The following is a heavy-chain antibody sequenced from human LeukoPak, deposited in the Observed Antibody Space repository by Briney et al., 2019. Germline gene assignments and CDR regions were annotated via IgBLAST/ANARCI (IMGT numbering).Heavy chain of an antibody. CDR2: IYTSGST. D-gene: IGHD6-13*01. V-gene: IGHV4-4*07. CDR1: GGSMSSYY. Sequence: SETLSLTCTVSGGSMSSYYWSWIRQPAGKGLEWIGRIYTSGSTNYNPSLKSRVTMSVDTSKNQFSLKLSSVTAADTAVYYCARGHSSSWSSDYWGQGTLVTVSS. CDR3: ARGHSSSWSSDY. J-gene: IGHJ4*02.